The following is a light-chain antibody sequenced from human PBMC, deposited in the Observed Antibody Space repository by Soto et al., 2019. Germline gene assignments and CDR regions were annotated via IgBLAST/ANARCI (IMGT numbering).Light chain of an antibody. CDR3: QQYGSSPGT. J-gene: IGKJ1*01. CDR2: DTS. V-gene: IGKV3-20*01. CDR1: QSVRDRY. Sequence: EIVLTQSPGTLSLSPGERATLSCRASQSVRDRYLAWYLQKPGQAPSLLIYDTSTRATGVPARFSGSGSGTDFTLTISRVEPEAFAIYFCQQYGSSPGTFGQGNKVEI.